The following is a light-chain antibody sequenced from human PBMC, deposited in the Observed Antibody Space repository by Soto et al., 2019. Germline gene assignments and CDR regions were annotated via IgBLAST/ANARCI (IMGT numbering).Light chain of an antibody. J-gene: IGKJ1*01. V-gene: IGKV3-11*01. CDR3: HQRQSWPRT. CDR2: QTS. Sequence: EIVLTQSPATLSSFPGDRVTLSCRASQYINTRLAWYQHRPGQAPRLLIYQTSLRAAGIPARFSASGSGTDCTLTISDVQPEDVALYYCHQRQSWPRTFGQGTKVDIK. CDR1: QYINTR.